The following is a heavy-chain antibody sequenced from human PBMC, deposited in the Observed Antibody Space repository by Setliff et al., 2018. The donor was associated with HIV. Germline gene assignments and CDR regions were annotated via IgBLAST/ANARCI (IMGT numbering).Heavy chain of an antibody. CDR1: GFNVNNKY. CDR3: ARDWRYDILTGKAVSDH. V-gene: IGHV3-66*01. CDR2: IYSDDYT. Sequence: GGSLRLSCAASGFNVNNKYMSWVRQAPGKGLEWVSIIYSDDYTKYADSLKGRFTISRDTSKNTLYLQMNSLRAEDTAVYFCARDWRYDILTGKAVSDHWGQGILVTAPQ. D-gene: IGHD3-9*01. J-gene: IGHJ4*02.